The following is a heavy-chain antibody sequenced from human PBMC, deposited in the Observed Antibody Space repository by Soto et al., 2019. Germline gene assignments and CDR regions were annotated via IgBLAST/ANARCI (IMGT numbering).Heavy chain of an antibody. CDR2: ISSSGSTI. CDR3: ARDCMVRGIVDAFDI. D-gene: IGHD3-10*01. Sequence: PWGSLRLSCAASGFTFSSYEMNWVRQAPGKGLEWVSYISSSGSTIYYADSVKGRFTISRDNAKNSLYLQMNSLRAEDTAVYYCARDCMVRGIVDAFDIWGQGTMVTVSS. J-gene: IGHJ3*02. V-gene: IGHV3-48*03. CDR1: GFTFSSYE.